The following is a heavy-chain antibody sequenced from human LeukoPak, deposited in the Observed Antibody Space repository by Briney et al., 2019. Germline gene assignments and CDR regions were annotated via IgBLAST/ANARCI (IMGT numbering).Heavy chain of an antibody. D-gene: IGHD3-16*01. J-gene: IGHJ4*02. Sequence: PGGSLRLSCAASGFTFSNYFMHWVRQAPGKGLDYLSVISYNGDETYYAKSVKGRFTISRDNSKNTLYLQMGTLRPEDTAVYHCARDPSVGGFSGSELDFWGQGTLVTVSS. CDR3: ARDPSVGGFSGSELDF. CDR1: GFTFSNYF. V-gene: IGHV3-64*01. CDR2: ISYNGDET.